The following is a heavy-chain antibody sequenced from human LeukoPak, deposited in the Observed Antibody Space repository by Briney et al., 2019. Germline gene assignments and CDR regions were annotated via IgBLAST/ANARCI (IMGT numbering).Heavy chain of an antibody. V-gene: IGHV3-23*01. CDR1: GFTFNSYV. CDR2: LFTGGGRI. J-gene: IGHJ4*02. D-gene: IGHD3-10*01. CDR3: AKECVYGPGHKFVL. Sequence: PGGSLRLSCAASGFTFNSYVMNWVRQAPGKGLEWVSVLFTGGGRILYADSVKGRFTISGDTSKTTLYLQMNSLRAEDTAVYYRAKECVYGPGHKFVLWGQGALVTVSS.